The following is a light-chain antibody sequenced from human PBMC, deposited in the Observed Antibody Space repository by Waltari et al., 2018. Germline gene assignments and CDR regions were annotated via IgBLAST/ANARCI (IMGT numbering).Light chain of an antibody. Sequence: MLMSQSAGSLAVSLGESATSNLQPRQSVFYCSNNKNYLAWYQQHPGLPPKLLIYWESTQESWVPDRFIGSGSGTDFTLTISSLQAEDVAVYYCQQYYSTPWTFGQGAKVEIK. J-gene: IGKJ1*01. CDR3: QQYYSTPWT. V-gene: IGKV4-1*01. CDR1: QSVFYCSNNKNY. CDR2: WES.